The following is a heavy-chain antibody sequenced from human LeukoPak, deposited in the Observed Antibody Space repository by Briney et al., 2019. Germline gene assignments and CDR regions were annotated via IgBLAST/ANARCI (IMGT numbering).Heavy chain of an antibody. D-gene: IGHD5-12*01. J-gene: IGHJ4*02. CDR2: INSDGSIT. V-gene: IGHV3-74*01. CDR1: GFTFSSYW. Sequence: QPGGSLRLSCAASGFTFSSYWMHWVRQAPGKGLMWVSRINSDGSITNYADSVKGRFTISRDNDKNTLYLQMNSLRAEDTAVYYCARVRATFSPHFDNWGQGTLVTVSS. CDR3: ARVRATFSPHFDN.